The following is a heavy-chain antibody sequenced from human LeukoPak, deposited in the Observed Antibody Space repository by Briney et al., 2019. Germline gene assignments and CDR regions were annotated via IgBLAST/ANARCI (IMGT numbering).Heavy chain of an antibody. Sequence: SETLSLTCTVSGGSISSYYWSWIRQPAGKGLEWIGRIYTSGSTNYNPSLKSRVTMSVDTSKNQFSLKLSSVAAADTAVYYCARDLDGSYYYYYGMDVWGQGTTVTVSS. CDR2: IYTSGST. CDR1: GGSISSYY. CDR3: ARDLDGSYYYYYGMDV. J-gene: IGHJ6*02. D-gene: IGHD5-24*01. V-gene: IGHV4-4*07.